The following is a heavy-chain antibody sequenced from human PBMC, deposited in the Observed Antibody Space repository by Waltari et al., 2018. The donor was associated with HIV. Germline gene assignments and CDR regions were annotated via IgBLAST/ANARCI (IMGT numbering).Heavy chain of an antibody. CDR2: IGAYDDNI. D-gene: IGHD5-18*01. V-gene: IGHV1-18*01. Sequence: QLLQSGPETRKPGASVKISCKASGYDFTSYGISWVRRAPGVGLGSVGWIGAYDDNIEIERKFEDRVSLTTETSTTTACLEVQSLMVDDTAIYYCARGGGSWIQETHYYKAFDVWGHGTTVIVSS. J-gene: IGHJ6*02. CDR1: GYDFTSYG. CDR3: ARGGGSWIQETHYYKAFDV.